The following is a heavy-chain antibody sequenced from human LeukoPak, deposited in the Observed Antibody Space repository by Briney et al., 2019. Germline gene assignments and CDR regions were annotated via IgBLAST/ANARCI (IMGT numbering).Heavy chain of an antibody. D-gene: IGHD3-3*01. CDR1: GYTFTSYG. CDR3: ARDLWYYDFWSGYYRDNWFDP. CDR2: ISAYNGNT. V-gene: IGHV1-18*01. Sequence: GASVNVSCKASGYTFTSYGISWVRQAPGQGLEWMGWISAYNGNTNYAQKLQGRVTMTTDTSTSTAYMELRSLRSDDTAVYYCARDLWYYDFWSGYYRDNWFDPWGQGTLVTVSS. J-gene: IGHJ5*02.